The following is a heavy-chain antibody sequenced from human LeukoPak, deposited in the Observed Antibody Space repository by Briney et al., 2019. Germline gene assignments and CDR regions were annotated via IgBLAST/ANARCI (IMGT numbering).Heavy chain of an antibody. J-gene: IGHJ4*02. CDR1: GGSIDRYY. CDR2: IYYSGST. Sequence: SETLSLTCTVSGGSIDRYYWSWIRQPPGKGLEWIGYIYYSGSTYYNPPFKSRVTFSVDTSKNHFSLRLTSVTAADTAVYYCARDQAAKGYNHGQGLAFWGRGILITVSS. V-gene: IGHV4-59*13. CDR3: ARDQAAKGYNHGQGLAF. D-gene: IGHD5-18*01.